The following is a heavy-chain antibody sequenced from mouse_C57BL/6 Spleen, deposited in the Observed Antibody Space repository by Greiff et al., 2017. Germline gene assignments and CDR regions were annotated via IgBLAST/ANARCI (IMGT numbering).Heavy chain of an antibody. D-gene: IGHD2-4*01. V-gene: IGHV1-7*01. CDR2: INPSSGYT. J-gene: IGHJ3*01. CDR3: ARGGNDYDGAWFAY. Sequence: QVQLQQSGAELAKPGASVKLSCKASGYTFTSYWMHWVKQRPGQGLEWIGYINPSSGYTKYNQKFKDKATLIADKSSSTAYMQLSSLTYGDSAVYYCARGGNDYDGAWFAYWGQGTLVTVSA. CDR1: GYTFTSYW.